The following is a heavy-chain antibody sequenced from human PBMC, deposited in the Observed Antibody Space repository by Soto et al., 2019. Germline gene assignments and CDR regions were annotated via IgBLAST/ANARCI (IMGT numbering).Heavy chain of an antibody. D-gene: IGHD2-8*02. CDR1: GFTFSTYA. J-gene: IGHJ3*02. CDR3: AKATATGGGAFDI. Sequence: GGSLRLSCAASGFTFSTYAMSWVRQAPGKGLEWVSAISGSASGSAGSTYYADSVKGRFTISRDNSQNTVYLQMNSLTAGDTALYYCAKATATGGGAFDICGQGTMVTVSS. CDR2: ISGSASGSAGST. V-gene: IGHV3-23*01.